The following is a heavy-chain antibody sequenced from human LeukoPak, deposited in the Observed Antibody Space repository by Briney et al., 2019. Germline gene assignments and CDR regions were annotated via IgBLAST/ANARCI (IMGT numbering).Heavy chain of an antibody. D-gene: IGHD3-22*01. V-gene: IGHV1-69*05. J-gene: IGHJ4*02. Sequence: ASVKVSCKASGGTFSSYAISWVRQAPGQGLEWMGRIIPIFGTANYAQKFQGRVTITTDESTSTAYMELSSLRSEDTAVYYCARDEPNYYDSSGYPDQYDHWGQGTLVTVSS. CDR1: GGTFSSYA. CDR3: ARDEPNYYDSSGYPDQYDH. CDR2: IIPIFGTA.